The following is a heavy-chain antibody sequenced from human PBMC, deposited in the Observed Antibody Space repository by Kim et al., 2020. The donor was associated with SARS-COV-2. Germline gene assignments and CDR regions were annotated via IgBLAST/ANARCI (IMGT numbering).Heavy chain of an antibody. Sequence: GGSLRLSCAASGFTRGDYAMHWVRQAPGKGLEWVAGIYGDSRRTGYGDSVKGRFTISRDNAKNSLYLEMNSLRAEDTGLYYCGKDMQPGGMDVWGQGTTV. CDR1: GFTRGDYA. CDR2: IYGDSRRT. D-gene: IGHD3-10*01. CDR3: GKDMQPGGMDV. J-gene: IGHJ6*02. V-gene: IGHV3-9*01.